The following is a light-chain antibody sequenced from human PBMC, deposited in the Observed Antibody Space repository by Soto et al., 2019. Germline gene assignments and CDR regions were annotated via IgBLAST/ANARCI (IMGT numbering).Light chain of an antibody. J-gene: IGLJ1*01. CDR2: GNT. CDR3: QSYGTTLSGLYV. Sequence: QSVLTQPPSVSGAPGQRVTISCTGSTTNIGAGYDVHWYQQLPGTAPTLLIYGNTNRPSGVSDRFSGSRSGTSASLAITGLQADDEADYYCQSYGTTLSGLYVFGTGTKLTVL. V-gene: IGLV1-40*01. CDR1: TTNIGAGYD.